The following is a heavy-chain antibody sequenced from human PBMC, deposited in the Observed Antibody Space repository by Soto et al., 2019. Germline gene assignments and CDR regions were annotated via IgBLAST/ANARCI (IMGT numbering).Heavy chain of an antibody. Sequence: PGGSLRLSCAASGFTFSSYSMNWVRQAPGKGLEWVSCISSSSSTIYYADSVKGRFTISRDNAKNSLYLQMNSLRAEDTAVYYCARAPWGYSSGWYGGPKDWFDPWGQGTLVTVSS. CDR2: ISSSSSTI. CDR1: GFTFSSYS. J-gene: IGHJ5*02. CDR3: ARAPWGYSSGWYGGPKDWFDP. V-gene: IGHV3-48*01. D-gene: IGHD6-19*01.